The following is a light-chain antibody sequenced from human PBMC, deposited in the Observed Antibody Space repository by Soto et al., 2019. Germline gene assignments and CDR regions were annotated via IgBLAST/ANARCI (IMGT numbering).Light chain of an antibody. CDR1: QSISTY. CDR3: QQTYSTPPT. J-gene: IGKJ1*01. Sequence: DIQMTQSPSSLSASVGDRVTITCRASQSISTYLNWYQQKAGLAPKLLIYAASSLQSGVQSRFSGRGSGTDFTLTISTLQPEDFATYYCQQTYSTPPTFGQGTKVEIK. V-gene: IGKV1-39*01. CDR2: AAS.